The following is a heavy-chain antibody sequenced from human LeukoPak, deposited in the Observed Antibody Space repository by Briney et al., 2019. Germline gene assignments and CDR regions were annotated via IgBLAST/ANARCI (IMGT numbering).Heavy chain of an antibody. CDR2: ISGSGGST. CDR3: GNSDIILVYQPGSWSDP. J-gene: IGHJ5*02. Sequence: GGSLRLSCAASGFSFSSYAMTWVRQAPGKGLEWVSAISGSGGSTYYADSVKGRFTISRDNSKNTLFLQMNSLRAEDTAVYYCGNSDIILVYQPGSWSDPWGQGTLVTVSS. D-gene: IGHD2-8*01. V-gene: IGHV3-23*01. CDR1: GFSFSSYA.